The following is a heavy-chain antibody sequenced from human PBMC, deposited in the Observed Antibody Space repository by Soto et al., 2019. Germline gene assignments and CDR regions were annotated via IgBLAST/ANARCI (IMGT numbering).Heavy chain of an antibody. D-gene: IGHD6-13*01. J-gene: IGHJ4*02. V-gene: IGHV2-5*01. CDR1: GFSLRTDAVG. CDR3: AHRIAAPGRTLGY. Sequence: QITLKESGPTLVRPTQPLTLTCTVSGFSLRTDAVGVAWIRQSPGKALEWLGFIYWYGEKGYKCSLQTRLTITRDSSKNQVVLTLTYRAPLDTATYFCAHRIAAPGRTLGYWGQGVLVTVSS. CDR2: IYWYGEK.